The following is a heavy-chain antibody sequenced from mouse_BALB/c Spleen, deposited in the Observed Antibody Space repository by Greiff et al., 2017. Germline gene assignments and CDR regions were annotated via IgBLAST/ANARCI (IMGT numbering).Heavy chain of an antibody. V-gene: IGHV5-15*02. D-gene: IGHD2-14*01. J-gene: IGHJ4*01. CDR1: GFTFSDYG. CDR2: ISNLAYSI. Sequence: EVKVVESGGGLVQPGGSRKLSCAASGFTFSDYGMAWVRQAPGKGPEWVAFISNLAYSIYYADTVTGRFTISRENAKNTLYLEMSSLRSEDTAMYYCARDLGYEVGYAMDYWGQGTSVTVSS. CDR3: ARDLGYEVGYAMDY.